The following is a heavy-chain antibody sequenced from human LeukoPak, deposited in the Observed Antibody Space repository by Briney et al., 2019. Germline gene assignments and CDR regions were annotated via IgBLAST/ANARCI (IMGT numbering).Heavy chain of an antibody. Sequence: ASVKVSCKASGYTFINYGISWVRQAPGQGLEWMGWISAENGNTGYVENLQGRVTMTTDTSTSTAYMELRSLRSDDTAVYYCARDETGGTVGATYWGQGTLVTVSS. J-gene: IGHJ4*02. CDR1: GYTFINYG. V-gene: IGHV1-18*01. CDR2: ISAENGNT. D-gene: IGHD1-26*01. CDR3: ARDETGGTVGATY.